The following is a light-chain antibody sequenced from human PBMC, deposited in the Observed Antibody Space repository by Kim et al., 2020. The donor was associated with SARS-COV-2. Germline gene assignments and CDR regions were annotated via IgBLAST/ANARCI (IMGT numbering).Light chain of an antibody. V-gene: IGLV3-21*03. CDR1: NIGSSS. CDR2: NDG. CDR3: QMWVSNTDHVM. Sequence: SYELTQPPSVSAAPGMTATITCGRRNIGSSSVHWYQQQPGQAPVLVVYNDGDRPSGVPERFSGSNSGNTATLTISRVEAGDEADYYCQMWVSNTDHVMFGGGPQLTVL. J-gene: IGLJ3*02.